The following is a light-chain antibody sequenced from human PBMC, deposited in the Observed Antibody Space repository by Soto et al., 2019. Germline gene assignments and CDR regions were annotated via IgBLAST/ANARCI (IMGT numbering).Light chain of an antibody. CDR3: QQYSKCPPLT. V-gene: IGKV3-15*01. CDR2: RAS. CDR1: QSLSGN. Sequence: EIVMTQSPATLACCPGETVTLSCRASQSLSGNLAWYQQKPGQAPRLLIFRASTRATGVPARFSGRGSGTEFTLTISGLQSEDFAVYYCQQYSKCPPLTFGPGTKVDIK. J-gene: IGKJ1*01.